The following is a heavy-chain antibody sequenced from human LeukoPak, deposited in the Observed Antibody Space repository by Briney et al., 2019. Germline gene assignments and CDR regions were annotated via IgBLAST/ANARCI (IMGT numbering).Heavy chain of an antibody. CDR1: GDSSGDYY. V-gene: IGHV4-59*01. Sequence: SETLSLTCTVSGDSSGDYYWSWIRQPPGKGLEWIGHIYYTGSTTYNPSLKSRGTILIDTPKNQFSLKINYLDGADPSVYRCARKRYGSSGMDVWGQGTTVTVSS. J-gene: IGHJ6*02. D-gene: IGHD5-18*01. CDR2: IYYTGST. CDR3: ARKRYGSSGMDV.